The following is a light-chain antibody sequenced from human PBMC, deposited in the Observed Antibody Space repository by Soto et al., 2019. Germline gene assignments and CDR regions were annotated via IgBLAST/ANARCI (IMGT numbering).Light chain of an antibody. CDR1: QRLLHSNGNNF. CDR3: MQAVQIPHT. CDR2: LGF. Sequence: EIVMTQSPPSLTVTPGEPASISCRSSQRLLHSNGNNFLDWYLQKPGQSPQLLIYLGFNRASGVPDRVSGSGSGTDFTLKISRVEAEDVGVYYCMQAVQIPHTFGQGTKLEI. J-gene: IGKJ2*01. V-gene: IGKV2-28*01.